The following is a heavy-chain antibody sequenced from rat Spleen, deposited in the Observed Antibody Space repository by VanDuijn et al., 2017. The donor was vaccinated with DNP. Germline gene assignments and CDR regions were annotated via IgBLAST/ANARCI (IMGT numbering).Heavy chain of an antibody. D-gene: IGHD1-11*01. Sequence: EVQLTESGPVLVNPSQSRTLTCSVTNYSLTSNNSTQILKFPGNKMEWMGKISYIGSTGYTTSLKSRISINRDTSKNQFFLQLNSVTTEDTATYDCARGLNYGGYNYYWYFDFWGPGTMVTVSA. V-gene: IGHV3-1*01. J-gene: IGHJ1*01. CDR2: ISYIGST. CDR1: NYSLTSNN. CDR3: ARGLNYGGYNYYWYFDF.